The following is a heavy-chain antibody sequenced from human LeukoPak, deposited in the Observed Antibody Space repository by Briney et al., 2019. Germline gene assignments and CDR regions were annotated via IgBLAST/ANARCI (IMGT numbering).Heavy chain of an antibody. CDR1: GFTFSSYW. CDR2: IKSDGSST. V-gene: IGHV3-74*01. D-gene: IGHD5-12*01. Sequence: GGPLRLSCAASGFTFSSYWMHWVRQAPGKGLVWVSHIKSDGSSTSYADSVKGRFTISRDNAKNTLYLQMNSLRAEDTAVYYCARDRGYTQDYWGLGTLVTVSS. CDR3: ARDRGYTQDY. J-gene: IGHJ4*02.